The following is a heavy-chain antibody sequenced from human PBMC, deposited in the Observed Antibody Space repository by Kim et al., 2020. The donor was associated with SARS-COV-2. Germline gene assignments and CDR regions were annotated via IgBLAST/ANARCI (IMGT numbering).Heavy chain of an antibody. CDR3: ARSHDSSGYYYGYFDY. CDR1: GGSFSGYY. D-gene: IGHD3-22*01. CDR2: INHSGST. J-gene: IGHJ4*02. V-gene: IGHV4-34*01. Sequence: SETLSLTCAVYGGSFSGYYWSWIRQPPGKGLEWIGEINHSGSTNYNPSLKSRVTISVDTSKNQFSLKLSSVTAADTAVYYCARSHDSSGYYYGYFDYWGQGTLVTVSS.